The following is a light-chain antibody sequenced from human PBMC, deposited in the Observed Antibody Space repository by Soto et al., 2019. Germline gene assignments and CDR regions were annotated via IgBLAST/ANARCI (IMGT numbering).Light chain of an antibody. CDR3: AAWDDSLSGYYV. CDR1: SSNIGSNY. CDR2: RNN. V-gene: IGLV1-47*01. Sequence: QSVLTQPPSASGTPGQRVTISCSGSSSNIGSNYVYWYQQLPGTAPNLLIYRNNQRPSGVPDRFSGSKSGTSASLAISGLRSEDEADYYCAAWDDSLSGYYVFGTRTKLTVL. J-gene: IGLJ1*01.